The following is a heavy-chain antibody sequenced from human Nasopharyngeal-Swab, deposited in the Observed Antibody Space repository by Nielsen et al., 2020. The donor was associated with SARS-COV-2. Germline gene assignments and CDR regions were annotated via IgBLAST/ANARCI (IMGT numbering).Heavy chain of an antibody. CDR2: ISYRGST. V-gene: IGHV4-39*01. J-gene: IGHJ4*02. CDR3: ARREGAIFGVVTYFDY. D-gene: IGHD3-3*01. Sequence: SWTMSLTCTVSGGSSSSSSYYWGWIRQPPVKGLEYIGTISYRGSTNYNQYFRRRVTISVDTSKNHFSLKLSSVTAADTAVYYCARREGAIFGVVTYFDYWGQGTLVTVSS. CDR1: GGSSSSSSYY.